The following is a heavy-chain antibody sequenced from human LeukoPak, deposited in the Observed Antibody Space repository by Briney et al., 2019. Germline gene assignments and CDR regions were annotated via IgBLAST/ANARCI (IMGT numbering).Heavy chain of an antibody. CDR1: SGSISSSSYY. J-gene: IGHJ4*02. D-gene: IGHD1-26*01. CDR3: ARAIVGATWVFDY. CDR2: IYYSGST. V-gene: IGHV4-61*01. Sequence: PSETLSLTCTVSSGSISSSSYYWSWIRQPPGKGLEWIGYIYYSGSTNYNPSLKSRVTISVDTSKNQFSLKLSSVTAADTAVYYCARAIVGATWVFDYWGQGTLVTVSS.